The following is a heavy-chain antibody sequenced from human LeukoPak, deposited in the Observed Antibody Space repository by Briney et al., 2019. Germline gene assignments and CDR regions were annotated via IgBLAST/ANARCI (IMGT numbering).Heavy chain of an antibody. D-gene: IGHD6-19*01. CDR1: TFTVSTNY. J-gene: IGHJ4*02. Sequence: GGSLRLSCAASTFTVSTNYMTWVRQAPGKGLEYVSAISSNGGSTYYADSVKGRFTISRDNSKNTLYLQMSSLRAEDTAVYYCVKDRDHSGWGDLDYWGQGTLVTVSS. CDR2: ISSNGGST. CDR3: VKDRDHSGWGDLDY. V-gene: IGHV3-64D*06.